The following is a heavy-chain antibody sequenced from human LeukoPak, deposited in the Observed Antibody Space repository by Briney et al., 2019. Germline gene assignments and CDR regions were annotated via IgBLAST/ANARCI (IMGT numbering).Heavy chain of an antibody. V-gene: IGHV3-23*01. CDR3: ARDYSKRGNWEIQGDP. D-gene: IGHD7-27*01. Sequence: GGSLRLSCAASGFTFTSSAMSWVRQAPGKGLEWVSVISGSGHTTDYADSVKGRFTVSRDNSKNTLYLQMNSLRAEDTAVYYCARDYSKRGNWEIQGDPWGQGTLVTVSS. J-gene: IGHJ5*02. CDR1: GFTFTSSA. CDR2: ISGSGHTT.